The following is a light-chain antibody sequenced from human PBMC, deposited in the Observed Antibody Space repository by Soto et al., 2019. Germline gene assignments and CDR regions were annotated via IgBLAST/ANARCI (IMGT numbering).Light chain of an antibody. Sequence: EIVLTQSPGTLSLSPGERATLSCRASQSVSSNYLAWYQQKXGQAPRPLIYGASSRATGIPDRFSGSGAGTDFTLTISRLEPEDFAVYYCQQYGSSPWTFGQGTKVEIK. CDR1: QSVSSNY. CDR2: GAS. CDR3: QQYGSSPWT. V-gene: IGKV3-20*01. J-gene: IGKJ1*01.